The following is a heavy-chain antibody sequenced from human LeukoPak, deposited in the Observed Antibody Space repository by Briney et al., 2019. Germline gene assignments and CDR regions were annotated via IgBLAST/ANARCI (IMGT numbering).Heavy chain of an antibody. CDR3: ARLAAGHIVVVVAATDYWYFDL. CDR2: IYYSGST. J-gene: IGHJ2*01. V-gene: IGHV4-59*01. Sequence: PSETLSLTCTVSGGSISSYYWSWIRQPPGKGLEWIGYIYYSGSTNYNPSLKSRVTISVDTSKNQFSLKLSSVTAADTAVYYCARLAAGHIVVVVAATDYWYFDLWGRGTLVTVSS. CDR1: GGSISSYY. D-gene: IGHD2-15*01.